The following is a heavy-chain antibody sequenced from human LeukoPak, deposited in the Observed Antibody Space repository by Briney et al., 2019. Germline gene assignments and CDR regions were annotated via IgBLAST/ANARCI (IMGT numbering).Heavy chain of an antibody. CDR3: ARDYCSSTSCLFDY. CDR1: GYTFTSNY. V-gene: IGHV1-2*06. Sequence: ASVKVSCKASGYTFTSNYIHWVRQAPGQGLEWMGRINPNSGDTNYAQKFQGRVTMTRDTSISTAYMELSRLTSDDTAMYYCARDYCSSTSCLFDYWGQGTLVTVSS. CDR2: INPNSGDT. D-gene: IGHD2-2*01. J-gene: IGHJ4*02.